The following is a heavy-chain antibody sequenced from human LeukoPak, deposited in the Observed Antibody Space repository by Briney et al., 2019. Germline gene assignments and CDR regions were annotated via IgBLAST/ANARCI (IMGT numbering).Heavy chain of an antibody. J-gene: IGHJ4*02. D-gene: IGHD5-12*01. Sequence: SVKVSCKASGGTFSSYAISWVRQAPGQGLEGMGGIIPIFGTANYAQEFQGRVTITADESTSTDYMQVSSLRSEGAAVYYCARGSFFATTVLSLDHWGQGTLVTVSS. CDR2: IIPIFGTA. CDR1: GGTFSSYA. CDR3: ARGSFFATTVLSLDH. V-gene: IGHV1-69*13.